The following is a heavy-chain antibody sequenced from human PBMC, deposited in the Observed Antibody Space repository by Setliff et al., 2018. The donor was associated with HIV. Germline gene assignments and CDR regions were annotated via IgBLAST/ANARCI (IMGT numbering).Heavy chain of an antibody. V-gene: IGHV4-34*01. D-gene: IGHD2-2*01. Sequence: SETLSLTCAVHGGPLTDHYWNWIRQSPGKGLEWIAEVHHTGYLNYNPSLKSRVTISRDPSTKQFSLKMTSVTAADTAVYYCVTSSSWSSRLNFWGPGMLVTVSS. CDR2: VHHTGYL. CDR3: VTSSSWSSRLNF. CDR1: GGPLTDHY. J-gene: IGHJ4*02.